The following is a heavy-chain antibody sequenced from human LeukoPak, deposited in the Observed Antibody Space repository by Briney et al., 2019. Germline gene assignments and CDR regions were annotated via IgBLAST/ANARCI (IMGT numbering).Heavy chain of an antibody. CDR2: IYHSGST. D-gene: IGHD5-18*01. V-gene: IGHV4-59*08. Sequence: YPSETLSLTCTVSGGSISSHYWSWIRHPPGKGLEWIGFIYHSGSTTYNPSLKSRVTISVDTSNNPFSLNLSSVPAADTAVYYCAILYNYGGDYWGQGTLVTVSS. J-gene: IGHJ4*02. CDR1: GGSISSHY. CDR3: AILYNYGGDY.